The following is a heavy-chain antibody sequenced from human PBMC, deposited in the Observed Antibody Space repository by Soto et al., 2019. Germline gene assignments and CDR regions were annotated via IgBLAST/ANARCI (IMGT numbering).Heavy chain of an antibody. D-gene: IGHD5-18*01. V-gene: IGHV3-23*01. J-gene: IGHJ4*02. CDR3: AKDGRIHLYSPPFDY. CDR2: ISGSGDST. Sequence: EVQLLESGGGLVQQGGSLRLSCAASAFTFSSYAMSWVRQTPRKGLEWVSSISGSGDSTFYADSVKGRFTISRDNSKNTLYLEMSSLRAEDTAIYFCAKDGRIHLYSPPFDYWGQGALVIVTS. CDR1: AFTFSSYA.